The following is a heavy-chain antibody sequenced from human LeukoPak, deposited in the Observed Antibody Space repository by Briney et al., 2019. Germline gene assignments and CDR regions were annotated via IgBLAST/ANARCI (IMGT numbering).Heavy chain of an antibody. Sequence: GGSLRLSCAASGFTFSSYPMSWVRQAPGKGLEWVSGIGSSGDYAIYADSVKGRFTISRDNSKSTLYLQMNSLRAEDTAVYYCARKRSNTDPYFDYWGQGTLVTVSS. CDR3: ARKRSNTDPYFDY. D-gene: IGHD1-26*01. J-gene: IGHJ4*02. CDR2: IGSSGDYA. V-gene: IGHV3-23*01. CDR1: GFTFSSYP.